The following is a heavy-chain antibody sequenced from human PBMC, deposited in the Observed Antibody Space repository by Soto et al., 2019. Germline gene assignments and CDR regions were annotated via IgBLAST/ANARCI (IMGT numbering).Heavy chain of an antibody. D-gene: IGHD4-17*01. CDR2: ISSSSSYI. J-gene: IGHJ4*02. CDR1: GFTFSSYS. Sequence: EVQLVESGGGLVKPGGSLRLSCAASGFTFSSYSMNWVRQAPGKGLEWVSSISSSSSYIYYADSVKGRFTISRDNAKNPLYLQMNSLRAEDTAVYYCARDLGDYGDYFDYWGQGTLVTVSS. V-gene: IGHV3-21*01. CDR3: ARDLGDYGDYFDY.